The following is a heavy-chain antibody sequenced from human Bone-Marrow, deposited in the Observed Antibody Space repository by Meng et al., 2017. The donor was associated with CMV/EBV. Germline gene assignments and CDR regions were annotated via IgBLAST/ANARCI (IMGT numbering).Heavy chain of an antibody. V-gene: IGHV3-53*05. CDR2: IYSGGST. Sequence: GGSLRLSCAASGFTVSSNYMSWVRQAPGKGLEWVSVIYSGGSTYYADSVKGRFTISRDNSKITLYLQMNSLRAEDTAVYYCAKDLVYVRGGHFDYWGQGALVTVSS. D-gene: IGHD3-10*02. CDR3: AKDLVYVRGGHFDY. CDR1: GFTVSSNY. J-gene: IGHJ4*02.